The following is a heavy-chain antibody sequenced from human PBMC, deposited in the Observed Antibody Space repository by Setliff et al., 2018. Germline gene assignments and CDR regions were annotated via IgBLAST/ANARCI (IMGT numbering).Heavy chain of an antibody. CDR1: GYTFTSYF. CDR2: INPSGGST. Sequence: ASVKVSCKASGYTFTSYFIHWVRQAPGQGLEWMGIINPSGGSTSYAQKFQGRVAMTRDTSTRTVYMELSSLRSEDTAMYYCARGPYGSGRHGWFDPWGQGTLVTVSS. J-gene: IGHJ5*02. CDR3: ARGPYGSGRHGWFDP. D-gene: IGHD3-10*01. V-gene: IGHV1-46*01.